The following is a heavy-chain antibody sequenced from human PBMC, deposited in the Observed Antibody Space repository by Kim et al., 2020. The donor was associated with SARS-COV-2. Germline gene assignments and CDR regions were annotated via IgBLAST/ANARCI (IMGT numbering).Heavy chain of an antibody. D-gene: IGHD3-10*01. Sequence: GGSLRLSCAASGFTFSSYGMHWVRQAPGKGLEWVAVISYDGSNKYYADSVKGRFTISRDNSKNTLYLQMNSLRAEDTAVYYCAKEGGMVRGVIIGYFDLWGRGTLVTVSS. V-gene: IGHV3-30*18. CDR1: GFTFSSYG. CDR3: AKEGGMVRGVIIGYFDL. J-gene: IGHJ2*01. CDR2: ISYDGSNK.